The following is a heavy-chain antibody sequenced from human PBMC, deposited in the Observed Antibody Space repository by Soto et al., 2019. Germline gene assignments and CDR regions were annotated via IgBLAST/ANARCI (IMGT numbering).Heavy chain of an antibody. J-gene: IGHJ4*02. CDR3: AKAPLMIVVVTSDY. V-gene: IGHV3-23*01. CDR2: ITGSGGGT. CDR1: GFTFSTYA. D-gene: IGHD3-22*01. Sequence: GGSLRLSCAASGFTFSTYAMTWVRQAPGKGLEWLSAITGSGGGTYYADSVKGRFTISRDNSKNTLYLQMNSLRAEDTAVYYWAKAPLMIVVVTSDYWGQGTLVTVSS.